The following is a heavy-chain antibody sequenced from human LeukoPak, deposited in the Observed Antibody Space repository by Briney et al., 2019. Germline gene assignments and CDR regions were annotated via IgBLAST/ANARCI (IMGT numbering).Heavy chain of an antibody. CDR2: INAGNGNT. D-gene: IGHD1-1*01. CDR3: AKDPAMIVWNYYDY. CDR1: GYTFTSYA. J-gene: IGHJ4*02. V-gene: IGHV1-3*01. Sequence: ASVKVSCKASGYTFTSYAMHWVRQAPGQRLERMGWINAGNGNTKYSQKFQGRVTITRDTSASTAYMELSSLRSEDTAVYYCAKDPAMIVWNYYDYWGQGTLVTVSS.